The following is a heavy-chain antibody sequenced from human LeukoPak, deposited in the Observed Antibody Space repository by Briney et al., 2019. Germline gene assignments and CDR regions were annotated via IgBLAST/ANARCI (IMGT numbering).Heavy chain of an antibody. Sequence: GGSLRLSCAASGFTFSSFTMNWVRQAPGKGLEWVSCISGSSSSYIYYADSVKGRFTISRDNSKNTLFLQMNSLRAEDTAVYYCAKDGKTRNWNYYQAKPVYWGQGTLVTVSS. CDR1: GFTFSSFT. D-gene: IGHD1-7*01. CDR3: AKDGKTRNWNYYQAKPVY. J-gene: IGHJ4*02. V-gene: IGHV3-21*04. CDR2: ISGSSSSYI.